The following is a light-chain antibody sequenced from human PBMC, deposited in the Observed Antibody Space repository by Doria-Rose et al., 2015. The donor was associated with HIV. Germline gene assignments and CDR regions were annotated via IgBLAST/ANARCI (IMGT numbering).Light chain of an antibody. CDR1: QSFSSTY. CDR2: DGS. CDR3: HQYGTSWT. V-gene: IGKV3-20*01. Sequence: EIGLTQSPGTLSLSPGERATLSCRASQSFSSTYLAWYQQKPGQAPSLLIYDGSTRATGIPDRFSASGSGTDLTLTINRLEPEDFALYYRHQYGTSWTFGQGTKVEI. J-gene: IGKJ1*01.